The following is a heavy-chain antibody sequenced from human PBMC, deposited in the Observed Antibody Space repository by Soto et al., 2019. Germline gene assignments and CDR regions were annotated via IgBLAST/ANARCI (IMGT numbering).Heavy chain of an antibody. CDR1: GFTFSDFY. D-gene: IGHD3-22*01. CDR3: TDYDSSDFYGMDV. Sequence: PGGSLRLSCAASGFTFSDFYMSWIRQAPGKGLEWVSYISSSGSKKYYADSVKGRFTISRDNAKNSLYLQMNSLRAEDTAVYYCTDYDSSDFYGMDVWGQGTTVTV. V-gene: IGHV3-11*01. CDR2: ISSSGSKK. J-gene: IGHJ6*02.